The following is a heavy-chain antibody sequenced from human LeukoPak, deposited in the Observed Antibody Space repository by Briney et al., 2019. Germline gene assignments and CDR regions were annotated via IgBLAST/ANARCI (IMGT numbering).Heavy chain of an antibody. CDR2: IYYSGST. Sequence: SQTLSLTCTVSGGSISSGGYYWSWIRQHPGRGLEWIGYIYYSGSTYYNPSLKSRVTISVDTSKNQFSLKLSSVTAADTAVYYCARDAENYFDYWGQGTLVTVSS. CDR1: GGSISSGGYY. J-gene: IGHJ4*02. V-gene: IGHV4-31*03. CDR3: ARDAENYFDY. D-gene: IGHD1-14*01.